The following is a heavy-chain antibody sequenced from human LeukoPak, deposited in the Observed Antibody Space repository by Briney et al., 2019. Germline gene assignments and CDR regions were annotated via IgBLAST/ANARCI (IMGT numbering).Heavy chain of an antibody. CDR3: ARSPMDV. V-gene: IGHV3-53*01. J-gene: IGHJ6*02. Sequence: GGSLRLSCAASGFTLSNYAMSWVRRAPGKGLEWVSVIYSGGSTYYADSVKGRFTISRDNSKNTLYLQMNSLRAEDTAVYYCARSPMDVWGQGTTVTVSS. CDR1: GFTLSNYA. CDR2: IYSGGST.